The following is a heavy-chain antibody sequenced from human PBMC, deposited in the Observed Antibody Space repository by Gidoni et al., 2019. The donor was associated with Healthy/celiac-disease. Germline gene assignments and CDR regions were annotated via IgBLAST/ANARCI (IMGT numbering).Heavy chain of an antibody. Sequence: QVQLQESGPGLVKPSQTLSLTCTVSGGSISSGGYYWSWIRQHPGKGLEWIGYIYYSGSTYYNPSLKSRVTISVDTSKNQFSLKLSSVTAADTAVYYCARDLAPDYDFWSGYSSAPWGDAFDIWGQGTMVTVSS. D-gene: IGHD3-3*01. CDR2: IYYSGST. J-gene: IGHJ3*02. CDR3: ARDLAPDYDFWSGYSSAPWGDAFDI. CDR1: GGSISSGGYY. V-gene: IGHV4-31*03.